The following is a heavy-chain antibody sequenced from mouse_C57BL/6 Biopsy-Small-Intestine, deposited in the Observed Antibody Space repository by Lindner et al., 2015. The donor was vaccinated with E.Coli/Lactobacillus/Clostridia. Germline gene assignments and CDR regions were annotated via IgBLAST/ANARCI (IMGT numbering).Heavy chain of an antibody. CDR1: GLTFSDFG. CDR2: ISSGGSSI. Sequence: VQLQESGGGLVKPGGSRKLSCAASGLTFSDFGMHWVRQSPEKGLEWIAYISSGGSSIYYADTVKGRFTISRDNAKNTLFLQMTSLRSEDTAIYSCARRGWDEEGYFDYWGQGTTLTVSS. J-gene: IGHJ2*01. D-gene: IGHD4-1*01. V-gene: IGHV5-17*01. CDR3: ARRGWDEEGYFDY.